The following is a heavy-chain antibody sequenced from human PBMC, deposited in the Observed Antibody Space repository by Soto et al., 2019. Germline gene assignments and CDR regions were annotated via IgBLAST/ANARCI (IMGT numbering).Heavy chain of an antibody. J-gene: IGHJ4*02. CDR1: GFTFSSYG. Sequence: SLRLSCTASGFTFSSYGMGWVRQAPGKGLQWVSTIRGDGGQTHYTDSVKGRFSISRDNSKNTVYLQMDSLRAEDTAMYFCARDVGLDSDDFFAYWGQGTQVTVSS. D-gene: IGHD3-9*01. CDR2: IRGDGGQT. CDR3: ARDVGLDSDDFFAY. V-gene: IGHV3-23*01.